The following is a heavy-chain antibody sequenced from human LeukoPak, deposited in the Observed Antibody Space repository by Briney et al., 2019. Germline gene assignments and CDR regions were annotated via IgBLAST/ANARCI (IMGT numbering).Heavy chain of an antibody. CDR2: ISGDGGST. Sequence: QPGRSLRLSCAASGFTFSTYGMHWVRQAPGKGLEWVSLISGDGGSTFYADSVKGRFTISRDNSKNTLYLQMNSLRAEDTAVYYCARERSLKRNDAFDIWGQGTMVTVSS. CDR3: ARERSLKRNDAFDI. D-gene: IGHD1-14*01. CDR1: GFTFSTYG. J-gene: IGHJ3*02. V-gene: IGHV3-NL1*01.